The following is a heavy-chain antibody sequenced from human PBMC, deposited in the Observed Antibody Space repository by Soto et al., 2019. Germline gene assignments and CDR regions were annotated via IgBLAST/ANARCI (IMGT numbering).Heavy chain of an antibody. CDR3: ATVYDISGYTYYYYYGMDV. V-gene: IGHV1-69*13. D-gene: IGHD3-22*01. CDR2: IIPIFGTA. CDR1: GGTFSSYA. Sequence: SVKVSCKASGGTFSSYAISWVRQAPGQGLEWMGGIIPIFGTANYAQKFQGRVTITADESTSTAYMELSSLRSEDTAVYYCATVYDISGYTYYYYYGMDVWGQGTTVTVSS. J-gene: IGHJ6*02.